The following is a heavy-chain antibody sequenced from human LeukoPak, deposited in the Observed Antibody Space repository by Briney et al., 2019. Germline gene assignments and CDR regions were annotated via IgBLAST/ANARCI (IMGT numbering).Heavy chain of an antibody. CDR1: GFSFSNYG. J-gene: IGHJ4*02. CDR3: ARDALGGFDY. CDR2: IGDSGGGT. Sequence: PGGSLRLSCAAYGFSFSNYGMSWVRQAPGKGLEWVSGIGDSGGGTYYAVSVKGRFTISRDNSKNTLYLQMNSLRAEDTAVYYCARDALGGFDYWGQGTLVTVSS. V-gene: IGHV3-23*01. D-gene: IGHD3-16*01.